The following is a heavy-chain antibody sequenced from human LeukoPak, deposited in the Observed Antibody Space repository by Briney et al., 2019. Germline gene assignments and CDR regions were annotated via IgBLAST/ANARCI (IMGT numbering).Heavy chain of an antibody. J-gene: IGHJ3*02. CDR1: GFTFSSYA. D-gene: IGHD3-3*01. Sequence: PGGSLRLSFAASGFTFSSYAMSWVRQAPGKGLEWGSAISGSGGSTYYADSVKGRSTIPRDNSKNTLYVQMNSLRPEDTAVYYCAKDTGRRIFGVAYDAFDIWGQGTMVTVSS. CDR3: AKDTGRRIFGVAYDAFDI. CDR2: ISGSGGST. V-gene: IGHV3-23*01.